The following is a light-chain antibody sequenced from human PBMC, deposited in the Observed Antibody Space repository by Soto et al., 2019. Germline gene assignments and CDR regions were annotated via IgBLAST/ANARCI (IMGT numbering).Light chain of an antibody. CDR1: SSNIGSNT. CDR3: AAWDDSLNGWV. CDR2: SNN. V-gene: IGLV1-44*01. J-gene: IGLJ3*02. Sequence: QSVLTQPPSASGPPGQRVTISCSGSSSNIGSNTVNWYQQLPGTAPKLLIYSNNQRPSGVPDRFSGSKSGTSASLAISGLQSEDEADYYRAAWDDSLNGWVFGGGTKLTVL.